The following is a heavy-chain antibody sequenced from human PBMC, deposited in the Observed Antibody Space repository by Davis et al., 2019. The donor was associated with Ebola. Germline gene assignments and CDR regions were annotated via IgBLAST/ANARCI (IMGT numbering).Heavy chain of an antibody. Sequence: PGGSLRLSCPPSGFTFRAYPMHWVRQAPGKGLEYVAAISTDGGGTYYANSVKGRFTISRDNSKNTLYLQMGSLRVDDMAVYYCARKFSSGTYWIDYWGRGTLVTVSS. D-gene: IGHD3-10*01. CDR1: GFTFRAYP. V-gene: IGHV3-64*01. J-gene: IGHJ4*02. CDR3: ARKFSSGTYWIDY. CDR2: ISTDGGGT.